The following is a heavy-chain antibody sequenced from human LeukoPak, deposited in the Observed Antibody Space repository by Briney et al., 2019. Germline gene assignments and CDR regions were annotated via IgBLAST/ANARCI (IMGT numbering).Heavy chain of an antibody. CDR3: ANSDHDFWSGYSGDY. J-gene: IGHJ4*02. Sequence: GGSLRLSXAASGFTFSSYWMHWVRQAPGKGLVWVSRINSDGSSTSYADSVKGRFTISRDNAKNTLYLQMNSLRAEDTAVYYCANSDHDFWSGYSGDYWGQGTLVTVSS. D-gene: IGHD3-3*01. V-gene: IGHV3-74*01. CDR2: INSDGSST. CDR1: GFTFSSYW.